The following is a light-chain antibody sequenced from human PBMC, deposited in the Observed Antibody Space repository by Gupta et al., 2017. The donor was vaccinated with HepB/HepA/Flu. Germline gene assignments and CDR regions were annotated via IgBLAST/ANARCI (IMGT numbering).Light chain of an antibody. CDR1: QSVSSSY. CDR2: GAS. Sequence: SRANLCCSIGERATLSCRASQSVSSSYLAWYQQKPGQAPRLLIYGASSSATGIPYRFCGSESGTYFTLTISLLAPEDFALYYCQQYGSPPLFGGGTKVEIK. V-gene: IGKV3-20*01. J-gene: IGKJ4*01. CDR3: QQYGSPPL.